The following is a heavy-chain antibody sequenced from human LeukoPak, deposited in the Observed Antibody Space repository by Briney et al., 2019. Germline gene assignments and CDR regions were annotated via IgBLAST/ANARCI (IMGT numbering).Heavy chain of an antibody. CDR3: ARDFVVGYYYGMDV. CDR2: ISSSSSYI. CDR1: GFTFSSYS. Sequence: PGGSLRLSCAASGFTFSSYSMNWVRQAPGKGLEWVSSISSSSSYIYYADSVKGRFTISRDNAKNSLYPQMNSLRAEDTAVYYCARDFVVGYYYGMDVWGQGTTVTVSS. D-gene: IGHD2-21*01. V-gene: IGHV3-21*01. J-gene: IGHJ6*02.